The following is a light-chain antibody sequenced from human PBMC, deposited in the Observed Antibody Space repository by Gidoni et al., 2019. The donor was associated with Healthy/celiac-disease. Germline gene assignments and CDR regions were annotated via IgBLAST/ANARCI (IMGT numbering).Light chain of an antibody. Sequence: PGQTASIPCSGDKLGDKYACWYQQKPGQSPVLVIYQDSKRPSGIPERFSGSNSGNTATLTISGTQAMDEADYYCQAWDSSTVVFGGGTKLTV. V-gene: IGLV3-1*01. CDR2: QDS. CDR3: QAWDSSTVV. CDR1: KLGDKY. J-gene: IGLJ2*01.